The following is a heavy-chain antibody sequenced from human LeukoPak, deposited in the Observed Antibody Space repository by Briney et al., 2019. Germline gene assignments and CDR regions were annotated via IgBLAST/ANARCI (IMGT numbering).Heavy chain of an antibody. D-gene: IGHD3-10*01. J-gene: IGHJ4*02. Sequence: PSETLSLTCTVSGGSISSYYWSWIRQPAGKGLEWIGRIYTSGGTNYNPSLKSRVTMSVDTSKNQFSLKLSSVTAADTAVYYCAREPALWFGELFSSPYFDYWGQGTLVTVSP. V-gene: IGHV4-4*07. CDR2: IYTSGGT. CDR3: AREPALWFGELFSSPYFDY. CDR1: GGSISSYY.